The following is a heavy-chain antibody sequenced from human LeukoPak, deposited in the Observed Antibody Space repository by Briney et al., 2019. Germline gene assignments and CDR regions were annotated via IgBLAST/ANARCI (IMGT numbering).Heavy chain of an antibody. Sequence: PGGSLRLSCAASGFTVSRNYMSWVRQAPGKGLEWVSVIYSGGSTYYADSVKGRFTISRDNSKNTLYLQMGSLRAEDMAVYYCARVVADYYDSSGYLATGVDYWGQGTLVTVSS. CDR1: GFTVSRNY. CDR2: IYSGGST. CDR3: ARVVADYYDSSGYLATGVDY. D-gene: IGHD3-22*01. J-gene: IGHJ4*02. V-gene: IGHV3-66*01.